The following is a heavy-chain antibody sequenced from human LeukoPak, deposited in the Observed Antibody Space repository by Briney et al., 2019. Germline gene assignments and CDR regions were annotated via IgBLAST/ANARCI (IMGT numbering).Heavy chain of an antibody. V-gene: IGHV3-30*04. CDR1: GFTFSSYA. CDR2: IASDGSNK. CDR3: ARAFGAARIRYYYYYMDV. J-gene: IGHJ6*03. D-gene: IGHD6-6*01. Sequence: GGSLRLSCAASGFTFSSYAMHWVRQAPGKGLEWVAVIASDGSNKYYADSVKGRFTISRDNSKNTLYLQMNSLRAEDTAVYYCARAFGAARIRYYYYYMDVWGKGTTVTVSS.